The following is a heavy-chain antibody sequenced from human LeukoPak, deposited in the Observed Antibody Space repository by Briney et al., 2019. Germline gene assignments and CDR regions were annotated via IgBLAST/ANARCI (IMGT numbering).Heavy chain of an antibody. V-gene: IGHV1-18*01. J-gene: IGHJ4*02. D-gene: IGHD5-12*01. Sequence: ASVKVSCKASGYTFTTYGISWVRQAPGQGLEWMGWISAFNGNTNYAQKLQDRVTMTTDTSTTTAYMELRSLTSDDTAVYYCARDGRRGYDSFDCWGQGTLVTVSS. CDR2: ISAFNGNT. CDR1: GYTFTTYG. CDR3: ARDGRRGYDSFDC.